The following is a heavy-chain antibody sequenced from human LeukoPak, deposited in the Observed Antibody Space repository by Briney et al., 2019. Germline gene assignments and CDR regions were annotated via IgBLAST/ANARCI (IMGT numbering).Heavy chain of an antibody. CDR1: GYTFTGYY. D-gene: IGHD2-2*01. J-gene: IGHJ6*03. V-gene: IGHV1-2*06. CDR2: INPNSGGT. Sequence: ASVKVSCKASGYTFTGYYMHWVRQAPGQGLEWMGRINPNSGGTNYAQKFQGRVTMTRDTSISTAYMELSRLRSDDTAVYYCARDRTSCSSTSCANYYYYMDVWGKGTTVTVSS. CDR3: ARDRTSCSSTSCANYYYYMDV.